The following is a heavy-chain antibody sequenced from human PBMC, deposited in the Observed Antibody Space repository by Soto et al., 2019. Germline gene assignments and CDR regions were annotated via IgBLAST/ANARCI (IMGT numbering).Heavy chain of an antibody. CDR3: ASDRYDFWSGYFDY. CDR2: IIPIFGTP. CDR1: GGTFNSDA. D-gene: IGHD3-3*01. Sequence: ASVKVSCKALGGTFNSDAISWVRQAPGQGPEWMGGIIPIFGTPNYAQKFQGRVTITADESTSTAYLELSSLRSEDTDVYYCASDRYDFWSGYFDYWGQGPMVTVSS. V-gene: IGHV1-69*13. J-gene: IGHJ4*02.